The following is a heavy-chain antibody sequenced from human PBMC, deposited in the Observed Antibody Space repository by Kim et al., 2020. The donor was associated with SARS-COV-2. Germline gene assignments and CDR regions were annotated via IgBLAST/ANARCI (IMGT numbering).Heavy chain of an antibody. Sequence: FQGRVTITRDTSASTAYMELSSLRYEDTAVYYCARDQELLWFGEYGMDGWGQGTTVTVSS. CDR3: ARDQELLWFGEYGMDG. J-gene: IGHJ6*02. D-gene: IGHD3-10*01. V-gene: IGHV1-3*01.